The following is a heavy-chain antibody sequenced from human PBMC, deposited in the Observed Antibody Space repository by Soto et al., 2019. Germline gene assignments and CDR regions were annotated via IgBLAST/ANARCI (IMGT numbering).Heavy chain of an antibody. J-gene: IGHJ4*02. Sequence: QVQLVASGGGVVQPGRSLRLPCAASGFTLSSYAMHWVRQAPGKGLEWVAVISYDASNKYYADSVKGRFTISRDNSKHTLYLQMNSLRAEDTAVYYCARDDVGYSSSWLIDSWGQGTLVTVSS. CDR3: ARDDVGYSSSWLIDS. CDR1: GFTLSSYA. V-gene: IGHV3-30-3*01. D-gene: IGHD6-13*01. CDR2: ISYDASNK.